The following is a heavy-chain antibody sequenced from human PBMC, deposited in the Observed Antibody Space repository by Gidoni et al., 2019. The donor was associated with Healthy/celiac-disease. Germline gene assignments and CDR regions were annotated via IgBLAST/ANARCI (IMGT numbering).Heavy chain of an antibody. V-gene: IGHV4-39*01. Sequence: QLQLQEAGPGLVKPSETPSLTCTVSGGSISSSSYYWGWLRQPPGKGLEWIGSIYYSGSTYYNPSLKTRVTISVETSKKQVSLKLSSVTAADSAVYYCARYDFWNGEYYFDYWGQGTLVTVSS. J-gene: IGHJ4*02. CDR2: IYYSGST. CDR3: ARYDFWNGEYYFDY. D-gene: IGHD3-3*01. CDR1: GGSISSSSYY.